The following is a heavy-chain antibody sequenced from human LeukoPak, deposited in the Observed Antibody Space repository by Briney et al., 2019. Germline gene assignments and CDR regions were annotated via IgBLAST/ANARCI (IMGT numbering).Heavy chain of an antibody. CDR3: AGVRACSSTSCYYYYNYMDV. D-gene: IGHD2-2*01. J-gene: IGHJ6*03. CDR1: GGTFSSYA. CDR2: FIPILGTT. V-gene: IGHV1-69*13. Sequence: SVKVFCKASGGTFSSYALNWVRQAPGQGFEWMGGFIPILGTTTAAQKFQGRVTITADESTRAAYMELSSLRSEDTAVYYCAGVRACSSTSCYYYYNYMDVWGKGTTVSVSS.